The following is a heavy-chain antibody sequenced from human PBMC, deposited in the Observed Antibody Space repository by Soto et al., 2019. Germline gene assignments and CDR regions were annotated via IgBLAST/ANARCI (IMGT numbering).Heavy chain of an antibody. J-gene: IGHJ6*02. D-gene: IGHD3-3*01. Sequence: SLRLSCSASVFTCSDYYMSWVRQAPGKGLEWVSYISSSSSYTNYADSVKGRFTISRDNAKNSLYLQMNSLRAEDTAVYYCARDLPPKYDFWSGYYTKYYYYGMDVWGQGTTVTVSS. CDR3: ARDLPPKYDFWSGYYTKYYYYGMDV. CDR1: VFTCSDYY. CDR2: ISSSSSYT. V-gene: IGHV3-11*06.